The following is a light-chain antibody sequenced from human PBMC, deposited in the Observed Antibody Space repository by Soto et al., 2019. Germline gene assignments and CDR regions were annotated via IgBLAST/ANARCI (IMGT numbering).Light chain of an antibody. CDR2: AAS. CDR1: QNINSW. CDR3: QQANIFPFT. Sequence: DFQMTQSPSSVSASVGDRVTITCRASQNINSWLAWYQQKPGKAPKLLISAASSLQSGVPSRFSGSGSGTEFTLTISSLQPEDFATYYCQQANIFPFTFGPGTKVDIK. J-gene: IGKJ3*01. V-gene: IGKV1-12*01.